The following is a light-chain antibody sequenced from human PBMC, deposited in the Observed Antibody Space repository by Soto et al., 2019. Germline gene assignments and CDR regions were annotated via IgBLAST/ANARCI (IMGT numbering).Light chain of an antibody. CDR2: AAS. CDR3: QQSFSTPLT. Sequence: DMQMTQSPSSLCASVGDRVAITCRASQTIRSFLNWYQQKPGKAPKLLIFAASSLQTGVPSRFSGSGSGTDFTLIISSLQPDDFATYFCQQSFSTPLTFGGGTNVEMK. J-gene: IGKJ4*01. CDR1: QTIRSF. V-gene: IGKV1-39*01.